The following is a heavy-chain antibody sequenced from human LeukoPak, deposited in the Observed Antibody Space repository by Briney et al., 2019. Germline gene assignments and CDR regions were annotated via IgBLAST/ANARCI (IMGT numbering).Heavy chain of an antibody. CDR2: ISPHSGGT. CDR1: GYSFTGYY. V-gene: IGHV1-2*02. D-gene: IGHD3-22*01. Sequence: ASVKVSCTASGYSFTGYYIHWVRQAPGQGPEWMGWISPHSGGTNSAQKFQGRVTMTRDTSISTVYMELSSLRSDDTAVYYCARDMYYYDSSGMGWFDPWGQGTLVTVSS. CDR3: ARDMYYYDSSGMGWFDP. J-gene: IGHJ5*02.